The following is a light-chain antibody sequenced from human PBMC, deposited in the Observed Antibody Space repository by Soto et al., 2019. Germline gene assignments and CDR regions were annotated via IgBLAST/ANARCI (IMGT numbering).Light chain of an antibody. J-gene: IGKJ2*01. Sequence: EIVLTQSPGTLSLSLGERATLSCRASQSVSSKYVAWYQQKPGQAPSLLIYGTSNRAADVPDRFRATGSGTDFSLTISRLQPEDFAVYYCQHYGSSPPDTFGQGTKLEIK. CDR2: GTS. CDR1: QSVSSKY. CDR3: QHYGSSPPDT. V-gene: IGKV3-20*01.